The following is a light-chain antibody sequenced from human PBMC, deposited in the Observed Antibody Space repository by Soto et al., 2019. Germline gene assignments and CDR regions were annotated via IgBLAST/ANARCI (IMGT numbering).Light chain of an antibody. CDR2: GAS. CDR3: QQADSFPLT. J-gene: IGKJ4*01. Sequence: DIQMTQSPSSVSASIGDTVTLTCRASQDINTLLAWYQQKPGKAPKLLIYGASTLESGVPSRFSGRGSGTDFTLTISSLQPEDFATYFCQQADSFPLTFGGGTQ. CDR1: QDINTL. V-gene: IGKV1D-12*01.